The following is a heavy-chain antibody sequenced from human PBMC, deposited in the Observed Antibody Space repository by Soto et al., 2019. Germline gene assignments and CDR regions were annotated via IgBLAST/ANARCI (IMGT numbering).Heavy chain of an antibody. CDR2: ISHTDRLT. V-gene: IGHV3-48*03. D-gene: IGHD6-13*01. CDR3: ARDTGRASADL. J-gene: IGHJ5*02. CDR1: GLTFSYHE. Sequence: EVQLAESGGDLVQPGGSLRLSCVGSGLTFSYHEMNWVRQAPGKGLERVAFISHTDRLTHYPDSVKGRFTISRDNAQNSVYLEMTILRVEDTGVYYCARDTGRASADLWGQGTLVTVSS.